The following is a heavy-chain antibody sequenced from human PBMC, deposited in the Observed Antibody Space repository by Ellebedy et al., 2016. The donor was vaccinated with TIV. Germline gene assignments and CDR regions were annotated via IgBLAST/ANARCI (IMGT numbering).Heavy chain of an antibody. CDR3: ARHLRYSDWRILDL. Sequence: MPSETLSLTCTVSGGSISTYYWSWIRQPPGKGLEWIGYIYYSGSTNYNPSLKTRVTISVDTSKNQFSLKLSSVTAADTAVYYCARHLRYSDWRILDLWGPGILVAVSS. V-gene: IGHV4-59*08. J-gene: IGHJ5*02. D-gene: IGHD3-9*01. CDR1: GGSISTYY. CDR2: IYYSGST.